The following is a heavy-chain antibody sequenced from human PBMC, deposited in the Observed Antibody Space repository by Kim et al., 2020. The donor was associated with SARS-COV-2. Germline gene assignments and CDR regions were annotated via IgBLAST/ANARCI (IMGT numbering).Heavy chain of an antibody. CDR2: IYYSGST. CDR1: GGSISSYY. Sequence: SETLSLTCTVSGGSISSYYWSWIRQPPGKGLEWIGYIYYSGSTNYNPSLKSRVTISVDTSKNQFSLKLSSVTAADTAVYYCARFRAGAFDIWGQGTMVTVSS. J-gene: IGHJ3*02. CDR3: ARFRAGAFDI. V-gene: IGHV4-59*01.